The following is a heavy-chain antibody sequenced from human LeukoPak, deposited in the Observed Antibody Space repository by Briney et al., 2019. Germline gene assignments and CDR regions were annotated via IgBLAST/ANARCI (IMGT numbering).Heavy chain of an antibody. CDR2: MYYSGSA. J-gene: IGHJ4*02. CDR1: GGSISSYY. D-gene: IGHD6-13*01. Sequence: PSETLSLTCTVSGGSISSYYWSWIRQPPGKGLEWIGSMYYSGSANYNPSLKSRVTMSVDTSKDQFSLKLTSVTAADAAVYYCARTSLAAVLDYWGQGTLVTVSS. CDR3: ARTSLAAVLDY. V-gene: IGHV4-59*01.